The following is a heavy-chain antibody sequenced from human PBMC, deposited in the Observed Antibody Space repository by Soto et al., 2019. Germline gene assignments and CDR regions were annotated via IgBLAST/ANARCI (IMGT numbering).Heavy chain of an antibody. CDR3: ARGDYYHYGLDV. J-gene: IGHJ6*02. Sequence: GSLRLSCAASGIRFSDFTMNWVRHAPGKGLEWVSSVSSSSSDIYYVDSVEGRFTISRDNAKNSLYLQMNSLRADDTAVYYCARGDYYHYGLDVWGQGTTVTVSS. CDR1: GIRFSDFT. CDR2: VSSSSSDI. V-gene: IGHV3-21*01.